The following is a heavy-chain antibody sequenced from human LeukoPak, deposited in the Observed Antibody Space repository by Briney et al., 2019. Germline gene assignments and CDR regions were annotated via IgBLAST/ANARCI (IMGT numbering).Heavy chain of an antibody. Sequence: PSETLSLTCAVSGGSLSGYYWTWIRQPPGKGLEWIGSIYYSGSTYYNPSLKSRVTISVDTSKNQFSLKLSSVTAADTAVYYCARLAGYCSSTSCYLFDYWGQGTLVTVSS. V-gene: IGHV4-39*01. J-gene: IGHJ4*02. D-gene: IGHD2-2*01. CDR3: ARLAGYCSSTSCYLFDY. CDR1: GGSLSGYY. CDR2: IYYSGST.